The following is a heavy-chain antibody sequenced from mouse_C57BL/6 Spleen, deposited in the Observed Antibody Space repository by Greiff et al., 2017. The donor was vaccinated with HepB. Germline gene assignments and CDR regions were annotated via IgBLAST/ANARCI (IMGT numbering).Heavy chain of an antibody. CDR2: ISDGGSYT. Sequence: EVQRVESGGGLVKPGGSLKLSCAASGFTFSSYAMSWVRQTPEKRLEWVATISDGGSYTYYPDNVKGRFTISRDNAKNNLYLQMSHLKSEDTAMYYCARGVTTVVAPFAYWGQGTLVTVSA. CDR1: GFTFSSYA. V-gene: IGHV5-4*01. D-gene: IGHD1-1*01. J-gene: IGHJ3*01. CDR3: ARGVTTVVAPFAY.